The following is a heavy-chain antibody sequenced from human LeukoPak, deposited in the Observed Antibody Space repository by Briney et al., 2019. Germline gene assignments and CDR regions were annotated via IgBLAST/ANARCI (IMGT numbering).Heavy chain of an antibody. D-gene: IGHD3-22*01. Sequence: PSETLSLTCAVYGGSFSGYYWSWICQPPGKGLEWIGEINHSGSTNYNPSLKSRVTISVDTSKNQFSLKLSSVTAADTAVYYCARAVSDYYDSSGYYYSFDYWGQGTLVTVSS. CDR2: INHSGST. V-gene: IGHV4-34*01. J-gene: IGHJ4*02. CDR1: GGSFSGYY. CDR3: ARAVSDYYDSSGYYYSFDY.